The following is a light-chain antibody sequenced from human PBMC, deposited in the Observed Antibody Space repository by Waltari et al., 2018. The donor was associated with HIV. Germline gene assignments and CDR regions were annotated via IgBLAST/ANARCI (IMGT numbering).Light chain of an antibody. V-gene: IGKV1-39*01. Sequence: DIQMTQSPSSLSASVGDRVTITCRASQTINSNLNWYQQIPGKAPKLLIFGASSLQSGVPARFSGSGSGTDFTLTVSSLQPEDFAIYFCQQTYRIPQTFGQGTRVDIK. J-gene: IGKJ5*01. CDR2: GAS. CDR3: QQTYRIPQT. CDR1: QTINSN.